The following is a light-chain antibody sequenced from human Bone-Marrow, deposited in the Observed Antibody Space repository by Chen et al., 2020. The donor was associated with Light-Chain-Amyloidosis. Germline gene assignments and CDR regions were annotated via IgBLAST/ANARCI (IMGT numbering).Light chain of an antibody. CDR1: SGSIATNY. CDR2: EDD. J-gene: IGLJ3*02. Sequence: NFMLTQPHSVSESPGKTVIISCTRSSGSIATNYVQWYQQRPGSSPTIVIFEDDQRPSGVPDRFSGSIDRSSNSASLTISGLKHEDEADYYCQSYQGSSQGVFGGGTKLTVL. V-gene: IGLV6-57*01. CDR3: QSYQGSSQGV.